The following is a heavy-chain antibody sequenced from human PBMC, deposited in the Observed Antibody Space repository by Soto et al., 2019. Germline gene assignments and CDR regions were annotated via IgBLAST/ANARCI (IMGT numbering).Heavy chain of an antibody. CDR3: ARDGGYCSSTSCSPNWFDP. V-gene: IGHV1-2*04. D-gene: IGHD2-2*03. CDR1: GYTFTGYY. J-gene: IGHJ5*02. CDR2: INPNSGGT. Sequence: QVQLVQSGAEVKKPGASVKVSCKASGYTFTGYYMHWVRQAPGQGLEWMGWINPNSGGTNYAQKLQGWVTMTRDTSISTAYMELSRLRSDDTAVYYCARDGGYCSSTSCSPNWFDPWGQGTLVTVSS.